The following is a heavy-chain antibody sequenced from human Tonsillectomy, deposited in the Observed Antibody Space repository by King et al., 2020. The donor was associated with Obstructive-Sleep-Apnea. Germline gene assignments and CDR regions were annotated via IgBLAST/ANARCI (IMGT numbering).Heavy chain of an antibody. CDR1: GFIFTNYW. D-gene: IGHD3-10*01. V-gene: IGHV3-7*04. CDR3: ARGWFFFGEDSSGRSSDF. Sequence: VQLVESGGGSVQPGGSLRLSCAASGFIFTNYWMSWVRQAPGKGLEWVAKIRQDGSEKYYVDSVKGRFTISRDDADSSLFLQMNSLRAEDTAVYYCARGWFFFGEDSSGRSSDFWGQGTLVTVSS. J-gene: IGHJ4*02. CDR2: IRQDGSEK.